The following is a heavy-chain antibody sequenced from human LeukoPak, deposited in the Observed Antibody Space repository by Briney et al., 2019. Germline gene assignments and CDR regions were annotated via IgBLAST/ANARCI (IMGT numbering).Heavy chain of an antibody. CDR1: GGSISSSSYY. Sequence: PSETLSLTCTVSGGSISSSSYYWGWIRQPPGKGLEWIGSMNYSGSTYYNPSLKSRVNILVDTSKNQFSLKLSSVTAADTAVYYCAREAGTGVPWGQGTLVTVSS. J-gene: IGHJ5*02. CDR2: MNYSGST. V-gene: IGHV4-39*07. CDR3: AREAGTGVP. D-gene: IGHD1-1*01.